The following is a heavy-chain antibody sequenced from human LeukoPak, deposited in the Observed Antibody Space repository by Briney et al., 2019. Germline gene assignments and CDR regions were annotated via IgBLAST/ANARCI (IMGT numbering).Heavy chain of an antibody. D-gene: IGHD3-10*02. J-gene: IGHJ4*02. CDR3: ARDLSQFCSWTYDY. Sequence: GGSLRLSCTASGFTFSDYCMTWVRQAPGKGLESVANINQDASEKSYVDSVKGRFTISRDNAKKSLYLQMNSLRAEDAAVYYCARDLSQFCSWTYDYWGQGTLVTVSS. CDR2: INQDASEK. CDR1: GFTFSDYC. V-gene: IGHV3-7*04.